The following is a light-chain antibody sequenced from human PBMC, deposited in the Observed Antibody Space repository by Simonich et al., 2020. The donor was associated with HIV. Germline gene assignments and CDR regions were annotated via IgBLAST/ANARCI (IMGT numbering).Light chain of an antibody. V-gene: IGKV3-15*01. CDR2: GAS. CDR1: QSVSSY. J-gene: IGKJ4*01. CDR3: QQRSNWPLT. Sequence: EIVMTQSPATLSMSPGERATLSCRASQSVSSYLAWYQHKPGQAPRLLIYGASTRATGIPARFSGSGSGTEFTLTISSMQSEDFAVYYCQQRSNWPLTFGGGTKVEIK.